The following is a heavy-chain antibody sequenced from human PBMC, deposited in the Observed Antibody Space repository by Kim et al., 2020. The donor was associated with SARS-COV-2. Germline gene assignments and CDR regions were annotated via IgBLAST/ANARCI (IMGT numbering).Heavy chain of an antibody. CDR3: ARRYYDSSGFEYFDY. J-gene: IGHJ4*02. Sequence: RPSLPGQVTISADKSLNTDYLQWSSLRASDTAMYYCARRYYDSSGFEYFDYWGQGTLVTVSS. V-gene: IGHV5-51*01. D-gene: IGHD3-22*01.